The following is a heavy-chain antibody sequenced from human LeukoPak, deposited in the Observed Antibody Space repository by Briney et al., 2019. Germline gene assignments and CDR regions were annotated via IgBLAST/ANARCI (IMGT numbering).Heavy chain of an antibody. CDR1: GGPISGYY. D-gene: IGHD4-17*01. V-gene: IGHV4-34*01. Sequence: SETLSLTCGVYGGPISGYYWRWLRQSPGKGLEWIGEINHSGSTNYNPSLKSRVTISVDTSKSQFSLKLSSVTAADTAVYYCAREPFSGTSGTNFDYWGQGTLVTVSS. CDR2: INHSGST. CDR3: AREPFSGTSGTNFDY. J-gene: IGHJ4*02.